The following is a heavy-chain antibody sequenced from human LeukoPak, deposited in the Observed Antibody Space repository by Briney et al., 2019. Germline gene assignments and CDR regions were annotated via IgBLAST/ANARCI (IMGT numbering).Heavy chain of an antibody. CDR1: GFTFSSYG. Sequence: GGSLRLSCAASGFTFSSYGMHWVRQAPGKGLEWVAGISYDGSNKYYADSVKGRFTISRDNSKNTLYLQMNSLRAEDTAVYYCAKDSGYCTSTSCYMNYWGQGTLVTVSS. CDR3: AKDSGYCTSTSCYMNY. V-gene: IGHV3-30*18. J-gene: IGHJ4*02. D-gene: IGHD2-2*02. CDR2: ISYDGSNK.